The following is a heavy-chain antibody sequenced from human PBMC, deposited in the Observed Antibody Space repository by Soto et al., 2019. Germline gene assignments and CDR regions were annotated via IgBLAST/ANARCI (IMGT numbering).Heavy chain of an antibody. CDR3: VRDSARTVVVPAVEGDNWSDP. Sequence: AASVKVSCKASGYTFTGYYMHWVRQAPGQGLEWMGWINPNSGGTDYAQKFQGRVTMTRDTSISTAYMELSRLRSDDTAIYYCVRDSARTVVVPAVEGDNWSDPWGQGTLVTVSS. J-gene: IGHJ5*02. D-gene: IGHD2-2*01. CDR1: GYTFTGYY. V-gene: IGHV1-2*02. CDR2: INPNSGGT.